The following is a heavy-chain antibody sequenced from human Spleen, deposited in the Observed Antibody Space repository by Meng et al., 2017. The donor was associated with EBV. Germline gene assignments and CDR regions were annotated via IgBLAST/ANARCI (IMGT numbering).Heavy chain of an antibody. CDR1: GFTLKSWW. V-gene: IGHV3-74*02. J-gene: IGHJ5*02. CDR3: VRGRVAIGDP. D-gene: IGHD2-15*01. CDR2: INNDGSST. Sequence: EVQLVESGGVVVQPGGSPRLSCAASGFTLKSWWMHWVRQVPGKGLVWVSRINNDGSSTNYADFVKGRFTISRDNAKNTLYLQMNSLRAEDTGVYYCVRGRVAIGDPWGQGTLVTVSS.